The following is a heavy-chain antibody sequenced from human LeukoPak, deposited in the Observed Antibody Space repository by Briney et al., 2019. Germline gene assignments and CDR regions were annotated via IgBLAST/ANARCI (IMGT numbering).Heavy chain of an antibody. CDR3: ARVSAVADTGESWFDP. D-gene: IGHD6-19*01. Sequence: GASVKVSCKASGYTFTSYGISWVRQAPGQGLEWMGGIIPIFGTANYAQKFQGRVTITADESTSTAYMELSSLRSEDTAVYYCARVSAVADTGESWFDPWGQGTLVTVSS. V-gene: IGHV1-69*13. J-gene: IGHJ5*02. CDR2: IIPIFGTA. CDR1: GYTFTSYG.